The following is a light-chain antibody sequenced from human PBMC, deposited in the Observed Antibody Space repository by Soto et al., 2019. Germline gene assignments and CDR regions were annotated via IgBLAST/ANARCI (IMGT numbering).Light chain of an antibody. Sequence: QSALTQPASVSGSPGQSITISCTGTSSDVGGYIYVSWYQQHPGKAPKLMIYDVSHRPSGVSDRFFGSKSGNTAPLTISGLQAEDEADYYCCSYTSSFTYVFGTGTKLTVL. CDR3: CSYTSSFTYV. CDR2: DVS. J-gene: IGLJ1*01. V-gene: IGLV2-14*03. CDR1: SSDVGGYIY.